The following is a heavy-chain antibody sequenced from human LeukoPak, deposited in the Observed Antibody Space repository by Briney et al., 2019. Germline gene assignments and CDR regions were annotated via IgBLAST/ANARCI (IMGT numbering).Heavy chain of an antibody. CDR2: IKSKTDGGTT. Sequence: GGSLRLSCAASGFTFSNAWMSWIRQAPGKGLEWVGRIKSKTDGGTTDYAAPVKGRFTISRDDSKNTLYLQMNSLKTEDTAEYYCTTMPGGSSWYVFRDYWGQGTLVTVSS. CDR3: TTMPGGSSWYVFRDY. V-gene: IGHV3-15*01. J-gene: IGHJ4*02. CDR1: GFTFSNAW. D-gene: IGHD6-13*01.